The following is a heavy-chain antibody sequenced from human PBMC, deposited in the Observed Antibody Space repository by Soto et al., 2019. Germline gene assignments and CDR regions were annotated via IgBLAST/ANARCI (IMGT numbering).Heavy chain of an antibody. CDR2: ISSSSTTT. Sequence: PGGSLRLSCAGSGFTFSTYSMNWVRQAPGKGLEWVSYISSSSTTTNYADSVKGRFTISRDNARNSLYLQMNSLRDEDSAVYYCARMALRVGAFDCWGQGT. CDR1: GFTFSTYS. V-gene: IGHV3-48*02. J-gene: IGHJ4*02. CDR3: ARMALRVGAFDC. D-gene: IGHD1-26*01.